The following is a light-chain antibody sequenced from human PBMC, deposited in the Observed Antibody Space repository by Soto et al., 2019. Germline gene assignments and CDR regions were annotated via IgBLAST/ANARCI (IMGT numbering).Light chain of an antibody. V-gene: IGKV3-11*01. CDR3: QRRSNWPLT. CDR1: QSVSSY. CDR2: DAS. Sequence: EIVLTQSPATLSLSPGERATLSCRASQSVSSYLAWYQQKPGQAPRLLIYDASNRATGIPARFSGSGSGTDCTLTISSLEPEDFAVYYCQRRSNWPLTFGGRTKVEIK. J-gene: IGKJ4*01.